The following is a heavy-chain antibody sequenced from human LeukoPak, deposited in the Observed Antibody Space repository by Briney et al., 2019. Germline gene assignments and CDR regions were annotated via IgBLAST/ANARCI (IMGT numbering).Heavy chain of an antibody. CDR3: VKGSGYYPEYFQH. V-gene: IGHV3-23*01. CDR1: GFTFSSYA. CDR2: ISGSGGST. J-gene: IGHJ1*01. Sequence: GGSLRLSCAASGFTFSSYAMSWVRQAPGKGLEWVSAISGSGGSTYYADSVKGRFTISRDNSKNTLYLQMNSLRAEDTAVYYCVKGSGYYPEYFQHWGQGTLVTVSS. D-gene: IGHD3-22*01.